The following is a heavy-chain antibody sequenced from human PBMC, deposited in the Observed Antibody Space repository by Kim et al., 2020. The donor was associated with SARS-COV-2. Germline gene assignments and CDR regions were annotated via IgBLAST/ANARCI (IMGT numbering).Heavy chain of an antibody. Sequence: KFPGRGTITADESTSTAYMELSSLRSEDTAVYYCARSSGADSFYYYGMDVWGQGTTVTVSS. V-gene: IGHV1-69*01. D-gene: IGHD3-3*01. J-gene: IGHJ6*02. CDR3: ARSSGADSFYYYGMDV.